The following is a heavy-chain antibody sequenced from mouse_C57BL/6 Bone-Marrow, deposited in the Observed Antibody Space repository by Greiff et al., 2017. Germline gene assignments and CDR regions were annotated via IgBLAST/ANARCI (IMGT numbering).Heavy chain of an antibody. CDR1: GYTFTSYW. CDR3: ARFGLLHYAMDY. Sequence: VQLQQSGAELVMPGASVKLSCKASGYTFTSYWMHWVKQRPGQGLEWIGEIDPSDSYTNYNQKFKGKSTLTVDKSSSTAYMQLSSLTSEDSAVYYCARFGLLHYAMDYWGQGTSVTVSS. CDR2: IDPSDSYT. D-gene: IGHD2-3*01. J-gene: IGHJ4*01. V-gene: IGHV1-69*01.